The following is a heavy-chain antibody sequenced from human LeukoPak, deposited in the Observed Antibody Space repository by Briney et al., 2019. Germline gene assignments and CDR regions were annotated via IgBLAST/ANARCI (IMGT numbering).Heavy chain of an antibody. Sequence: SGGSLRLSCATSGFTFNTYAIHWVRQAPGKGLEWVALISYNGRRKEYAESVKGRFTISRDNSKNTLYLQMNSLRAEDTAVYYCAKPGVIEPRGQGTLVTVSS. V-gene: IGHV3-30*18. J-gene: IGHJ4*02. CDR1: GFTFNTYA. CDR3: AKPGVIEP. D-gene: IGHD3-16*02. CDR2: ISYNGRRK.